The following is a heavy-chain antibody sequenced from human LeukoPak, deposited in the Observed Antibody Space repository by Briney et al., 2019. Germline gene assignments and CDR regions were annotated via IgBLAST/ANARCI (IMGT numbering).Heavy chain of an antibody. D-gene: IGHD6-19*01. V-gene: IGHV1-24*01. CDR3: ATDPRTSIAVAGNDY. Sequence: GASVKVSCKVSGYTLTELSMHWVRQAPGKGLEWMGGFDPEDGETIYAQKFQGRVTMTEDTSTDTAYMELSSLRSEDTAVYYCATDPRTSIAVAGNDYWGQGTLVTVSS. CDR2: FDPEDGET. CDR1: GYTLTELS. J-gene: IGHJ4*02.